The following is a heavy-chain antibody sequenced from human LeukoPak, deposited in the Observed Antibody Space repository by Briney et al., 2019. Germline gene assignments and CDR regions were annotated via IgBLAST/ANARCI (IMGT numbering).Heavy chain of an antibody. CDR2: IRYDGSNK. Sequence: GGSLRLSCAASGFAFSSYGMPWVRQAPGKGLEWVAFIRYDGSNKYYADSGKGRFTISRDNSKNTLYLQMNSLRAEDTAVYYCAKKWEPAALDYWGQGTLVTVSS. J-gene: IGHJ4*02. CDR1: GFAFSSYG. D-gene: IGHD2-2*01. V-gene: IGHV3-30*02. CDR3: AKKWEPAALDY.